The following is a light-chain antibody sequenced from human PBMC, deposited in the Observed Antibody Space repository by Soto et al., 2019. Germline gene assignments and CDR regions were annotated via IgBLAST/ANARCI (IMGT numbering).Light chain of an antibody. CDR3: QQRSNRPRFT. CDR1: QSVDNY. Sequence: EIVLTQSPATLSLSPGERATLSCRASQSVDNYLAWYQQKPGQAPRLLIYDVSNRATGTPARFSGSGSGTDFTLSISSLEPEDFAVYYRQQRSNRPRFTFVPRTQVNIK. J-gene: IGKJ3*01. CDR2: DVS. V-gene: IGKV3-11*01.